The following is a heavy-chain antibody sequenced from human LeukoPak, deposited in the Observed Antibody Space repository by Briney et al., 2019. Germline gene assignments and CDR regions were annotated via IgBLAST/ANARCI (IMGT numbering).Heavy chain of an antibody. CDR1: GYTLTELS. J-gene: IGHJ4*02. D-gene: IGHD3-10*01. V-gene: IGHV1-24*01. CDR2: FDPEDGET. Sequence: ASVKVSCKVSGYTLTELSMHWVRQAPGKGLEWMGGFDPEDGETIYAQKFQGRVTMTEDTSTDTAYMELSSLRSEDTAVYYCATFSLITMVRGGFNDYWGQGTLVTVSS. CDR3: ATFSLITMVRGGFNDY.